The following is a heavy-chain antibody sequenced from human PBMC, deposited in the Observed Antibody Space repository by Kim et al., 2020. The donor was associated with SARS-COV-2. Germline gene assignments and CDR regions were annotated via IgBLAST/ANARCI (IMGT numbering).Heavy chain of an antibody. CDR3: ARGGDGLDY. J-gene: IGHJ4*02. CDR2: GDP. V-gene: IGHV3-13*02. D-gene: IGHD3-16*01. Sequence: GDPSYSDSVKGRFIISRENAKNSLYLQMNSLRAGDTAVYYCARGGDGLDYWGLGTLVTVSS.